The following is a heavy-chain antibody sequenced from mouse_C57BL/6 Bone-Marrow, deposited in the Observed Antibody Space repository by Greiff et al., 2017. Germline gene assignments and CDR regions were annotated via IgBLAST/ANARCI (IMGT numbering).Heavy chain of an antibody. V-gene: IGHV1-64*01. CDR3: ARSYDYDDYTMDY. J-gene: IGHJ4*01. Sequence: VQLQQPGAELVKPGASVKLSCTASGYTFTNYWMHWVKQRPGQGLEWIGMMHPNGGSPDYNEKFKSEATLSVDKSSRTAYMELSSLTSEDSAVYYCARSYDYDDYTMDYWGQGTSGTVSS. CDR2: MHPNGGSP. CDR1: GYTFTNYW. D-gene: IGHD2-4*01.